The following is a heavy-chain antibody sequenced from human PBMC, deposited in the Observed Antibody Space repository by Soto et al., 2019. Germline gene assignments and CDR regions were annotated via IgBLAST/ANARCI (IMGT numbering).Heavy chain of an antibody. CDR2: IFPSDSDT. D-gene: IGHD3-22*01. CDR1: GYKFTSSW. CDR3: ARKDKSGYFNWFDP. Sequence: GESLKISCRTSGYKFTSSWIAWVRQMPGKGLEWMGIIFPSDSDTRYSPSFQGQVTISADRSTSTVFLRWASLKASDTAVYFCARKDKSGYFNWFDPWGQGTLVTVSS. J-gene: IGHJ5*02. V-gene: IGHV5-51*01.